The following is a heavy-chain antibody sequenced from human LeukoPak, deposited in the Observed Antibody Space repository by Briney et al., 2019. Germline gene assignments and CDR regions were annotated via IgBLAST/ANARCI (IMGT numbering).Heavy chain of an antibody. Sequence: SETLSLTCTVSGGSISSYYWSWIRQPPGKGLEWIGYIYYSGSTNYNPSLKSRVTMSVDTSKNQFSLKLSSVTAADTAVYYCASFESGWHIFDYWGQGTLVTVSS. CDR3: ASFESGWHIFDY. D-gene: IGHD6-25*01. J-gene: IGHJ4*02. CDR2: IYYSGST. CDR1: GGSISSYY. V-gene: IGHV4-59*01.